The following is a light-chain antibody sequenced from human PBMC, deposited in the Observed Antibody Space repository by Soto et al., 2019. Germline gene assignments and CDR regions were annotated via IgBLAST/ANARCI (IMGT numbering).Light chain of an antibody. CDR1: SSDVGGYNY. J-gene: IGLJ1*01. Sequence: QSALTQPASVSGSPGQSITISCTATSSDVGGYNYVSWYQQHPGKAPKLMIYEVSTRPSGVSNRFSGSKSGNTASLTISGLQAEDEADYYCSSYTSSSPYVFGTGPKVTVL. CDR2: EVS. V-gene: IGLV2-14*01. CDR3: SSYTSSSPYV.